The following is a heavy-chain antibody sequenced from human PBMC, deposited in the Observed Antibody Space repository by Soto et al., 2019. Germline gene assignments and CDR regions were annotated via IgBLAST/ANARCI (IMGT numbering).Heavy chain of an antibody. Sequence: ASVKVFCKASGYTFTSYAMHWVRQAPGQRLEWMGWINAGNGNTKYSQKFQGRVTITRDTSASTAYMELSSLRSEDTAVYYCARAVGGPTSNLDYWGQGTLVTVSS. J-gene: IGHJ4*02. CDR3: ARAVGGPTSNLDY. CDR1: GYTFTSYA. D-gene: IGHD3-16*01. V-gene: IGHV1-3*01. CDR2: INAGNGNT.